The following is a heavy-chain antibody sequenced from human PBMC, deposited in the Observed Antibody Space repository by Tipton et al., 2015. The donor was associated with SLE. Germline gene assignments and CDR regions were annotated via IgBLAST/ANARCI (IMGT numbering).Heavy chain of an antibody. CDR3: AVYQGDGIQLWLNWFDP. D-gene: IGHD5-18*01. J-gene: IGHJ5*02. CDR2: ISDSGSA. CDR1: GGSISTYY. Sequence: TLSLTCTVSGGSISTYYWSWIRQPPGKGLEWIGYISDSGSANYNSSLKSRVTISVDTSKKQLSLRLNSVTAADTAVYYCAVYQGDGIQLWLNWFDPWGQGTLVTVSS. V-gene: IGHV4-59*01.